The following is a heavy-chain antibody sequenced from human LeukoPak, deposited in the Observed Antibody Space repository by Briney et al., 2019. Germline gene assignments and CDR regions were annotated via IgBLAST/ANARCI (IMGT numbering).Heavy chain of an antibody. CDR1: GFTVSSNY. V-gene: IGHV3-66*01. CDR3: AREGVPAAFDI. CDR2: IYSGGST. D-gene: IGHD2-2*01. Sequence: GGSLRLSCAASGFTVSSNYMSWVRQAPGKGLEWVSVIYSGGSTYYADSVKGRFTISRDNAKNSLYLQMNSLRAEDTAVYYCAREGVPAAFDIWGQGTMVTVSS. J-gene: IGHJ3*02.